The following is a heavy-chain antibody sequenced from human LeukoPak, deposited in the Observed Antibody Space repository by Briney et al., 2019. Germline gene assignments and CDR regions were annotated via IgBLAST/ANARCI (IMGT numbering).Heavy chain of an antibody. CDR2: IIPILGIA. V-gene: IGHV1-69*04. J-gene: IGHJ4*02. CDR1: GGTFSSYA. CDR3: ARDPPKPAYSSSWYLFGY. D-gene: IGHD6-13*01. Sequence: ASVKVSCKASGGTFSSYAISWVRQAPGQGLEWMGRIIPILGIANYAQKFQGRVTITADKSTSTAYMELSSLRSEDTAVYYCARDPPKPAYSSSWYLFGYWGQGTLVTASS.